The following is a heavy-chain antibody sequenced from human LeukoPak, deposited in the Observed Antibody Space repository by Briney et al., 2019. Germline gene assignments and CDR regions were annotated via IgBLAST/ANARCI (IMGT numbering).Heavy chain of an antibody. CDR3: ARAPITSPFYFDY. Sequence: GGSLRLSCTASGFAFDEHGVSWVRQVPGKGLEWVSGINWSGGSTGYADPLRGRFTIPRDNAKNSLYLQMYSLRAEDTALYYCARAPITSPFYFDYWGQGTLVTVSS. V-gene: IGHV3-20*04. D-gene: IGHD2-2*01. CDR2: INWSGGST. J-gene: IGHJ4*02. CDR1: GFAFDEHG.